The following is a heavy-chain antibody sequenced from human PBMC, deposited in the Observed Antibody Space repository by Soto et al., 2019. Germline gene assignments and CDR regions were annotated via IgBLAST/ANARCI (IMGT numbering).Heavy chain of an antibody. D-gene: IGHD1-26*01. CDR1: RGSVSSQTHF. CDR3: VREDMSGTYYFDA. CDR2: KYYSGIS. V-gene: IGHV4-61*01. Sequence: QVQLQESGPGLLKPSETLTLTCTVTRGSVSSQTHFWTWIRQPPGKGPEWIGYKYYSGISNYNPSLQSRVTISVDTSKNQFSLRLTSVTAADTAVYYCVREDMSGTYYFDAWGQGALVTVSS. J-gene: IGHJ4*02.